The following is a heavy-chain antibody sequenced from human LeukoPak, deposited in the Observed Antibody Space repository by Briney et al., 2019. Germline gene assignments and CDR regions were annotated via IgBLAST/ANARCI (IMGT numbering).Heavy chain of an antibody. CDR1: GGTFTSYA. J-gene: IGHJ6*02. CDR2: IIPIFGIA. CDR3: AREEVGSGSYFYYYYGMDV. V-gene: IGHV1-69*04. D-gene: IGHD3-10*01. Sequence: SVKVSCKASGGTFTSYAISWVRQAPGQGPGCLGRIIPIFGIANYEQKFQGSGTITADKSTSTAYMDVSSVRSEDTAVYYCAREEVGSGSYFYYYYGMDVWGQGTTVTVSS.